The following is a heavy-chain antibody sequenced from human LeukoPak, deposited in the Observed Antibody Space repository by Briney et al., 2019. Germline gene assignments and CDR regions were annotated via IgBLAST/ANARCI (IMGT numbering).Heavy chain of an antibody. J-gene: IGHJ4*02. V-gene: IGHV6-1*01. Sequence: TSQTLSLTCAISGDSVSSKSASWNWIRQSPSRGLEWLGRTYSRSKRFNDYAVSVKSRITINPDTSKNQFSLHLTSVTPDDTAVYYCARGTGSLDYWGQGTLVTVSS. CDR2: TYSRSKRFN. CDR3: ARGTGSLDY. CDR1: GDSVSSKSAS. D-gene: IGHD1-26*01.